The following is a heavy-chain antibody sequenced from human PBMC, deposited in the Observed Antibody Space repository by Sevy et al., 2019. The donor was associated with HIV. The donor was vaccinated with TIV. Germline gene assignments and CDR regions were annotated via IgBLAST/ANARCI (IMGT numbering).Heavy chain of an antibody. CDR2: INPNSGGT. D-gene: IGHD5-12*01. Sequence: ASVKVSCKASGYTFTGYYMHWVRQAPGQGLEWMGWINPNSGGTNYEQKFQGRVTMTRDTSISTAYMELSRLRSDDTAVYYCARDLGSGGLHHAFDIWGQGTMVTVSS. CDR1: GYTFTGYY. J-gene: IGHJ3*02. V-gene: IGHV1-2*02. CDR3: ARDLGSGGLHHAFDI.